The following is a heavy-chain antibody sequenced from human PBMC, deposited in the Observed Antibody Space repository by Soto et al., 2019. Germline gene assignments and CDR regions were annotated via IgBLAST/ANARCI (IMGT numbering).Heavy chain of an antibody. CDR1: GYTFTSYA. D-gene: IGHD3-10*01. Sequence: QVQLAQSGAEVKKPGASVKVSCKASGYTFTSYAMHWVRQAPGQRLEWMGWINAGNGNTKYSQKFQGRVTITRDTSASTAYMELSSLRSEDTAVYYCARRYYYGSGSYYKSYMDVWGKGTTVTVSS. J-gene: IGHJ6*03. V-gene: IGHV1-3*01. CDR2: INAGNGNT. CDR3: ARRYYYGSGSYYKSYMDV.